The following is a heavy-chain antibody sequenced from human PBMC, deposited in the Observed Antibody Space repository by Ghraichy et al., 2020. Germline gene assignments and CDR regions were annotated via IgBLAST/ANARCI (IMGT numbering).Heavy chain of an antibody. Sequence: SETLSLTCSVSGGSFGGSGFYWGWIRQSPGKGLEWIASSHSSGKTYYNPSLESRVTISVDTSKNQLSLNLASVTAADTAVYYCARSRRALLRSLEWSQPPDYWGQGSLVTVSS. V-gene: IGHV4-39*01. D-gene: IGHD3-3*01. CDR1: GGSFGGSGFY. CDR3: ARSRRALLRSLEWSQPPDY. J-gene: IGHJ4*02. CDR2: SHSSGKT.